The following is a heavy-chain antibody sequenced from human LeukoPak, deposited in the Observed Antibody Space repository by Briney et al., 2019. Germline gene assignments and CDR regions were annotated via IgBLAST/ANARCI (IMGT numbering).Heavy chain of an antibody. J-gene: IGHJ6*02. V-gene: IGHV4-61*08. CDR2: IYYSGST. Sequence: SETLSLTCTVSGGSISSGDYYWSWIRQPPGKGLEWIGYIYYSGSTNYNPSLKSRVTISVDTSKNQFSLKLSSVTAADTAVYYCARHQGICSSTSCYGSYYYGTDVWGQGTTVTVSS. D-gene: IGHD2-2*01. CDR3: ARHQGICSSTSCYGSYYYGTDV. CDR1: GGSISSGDYY.